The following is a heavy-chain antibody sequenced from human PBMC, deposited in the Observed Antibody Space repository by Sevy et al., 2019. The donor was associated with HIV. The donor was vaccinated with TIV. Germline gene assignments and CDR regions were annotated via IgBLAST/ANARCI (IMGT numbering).Heavy chain of an antibody. Sequence: SETLSLTCTVSGGSISSYYWSWIRQPPGKGLEWIGYIYYSGSTNYNPSLKSRVTISVDTSKNQFSLKRSFVTAANTAEYYCARGGGIAARPGRAGTHKNYYYYYGMDVWGQGTTVTVSS. J-gene: IGHJ6*02. V-gene: IGHV4-59*01. CDR1: GGSISSYY. D-gene: IGHD6-6*01. CDR2: IYYSGST. CDR3: ARGGGIAARPGRAGTHKNYYYYYGMDV.